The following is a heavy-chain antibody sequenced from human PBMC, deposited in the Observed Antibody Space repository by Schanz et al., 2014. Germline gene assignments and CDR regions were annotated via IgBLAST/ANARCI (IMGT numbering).Heavy chain of an antibody. CDR1: GGSFSGYY. V-gene: IGHV4-34*01. J-gene: IGHJ4*02. D-gene: IGHD2-2*01. CDR2: ISYSGST. CDR3: ARAARRTRVVPLYFDY. Sequence: QVQLQQWGAGLLKPSETLSLTCGVFGGSFSGYYWSWIRQPPGKGLEWIGFISYSGSTYYNPSLKSRVTISVDTSKSQFSLKLSSVTAADTAVYYCARAARRTRVVPLYFDYWGQGTLVTVSS.